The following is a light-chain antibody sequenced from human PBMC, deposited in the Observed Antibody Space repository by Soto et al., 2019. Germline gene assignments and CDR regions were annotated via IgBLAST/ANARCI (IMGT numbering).Light chain of an antibody. CDR3: TSYGGSNNYV. CDR2: EVS. CDR1: SSDVGGYDY. J-gene: IGLJ1*01. V-gene: IGLV2-8*01. Sequence: LTQPPSASGSPGQSVTISCTGTSSDVGGYDYVSWYQQHPGKAPQLMIYEVSKRPSGVPDRFSGSKSGNTASLTVSGLQAEDEADYYCTSYGGSNNYVFGTGTKVTVL.